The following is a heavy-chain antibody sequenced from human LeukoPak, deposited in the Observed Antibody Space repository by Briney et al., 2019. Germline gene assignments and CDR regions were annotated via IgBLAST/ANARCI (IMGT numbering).Heavy chain of an antibody. Sequence: ASVKVSCKASGYSFTGYYMHWVRQAPGQGLEWMGWISPNSGDTHYVQSFQGRVTMASDTSISTAYMELTRLTSDDTAVYYCARVAYAGNADAFDIWGQGTLVTVSP. CDR2: ISPNSGDT. CDR1: GYSFTGYY. V-gene: IGHV1-2*02. D-gene: IGHD4-23*01. J-gene: IGHJ3*02. CDR3: ARVAYAGNADAFDI.